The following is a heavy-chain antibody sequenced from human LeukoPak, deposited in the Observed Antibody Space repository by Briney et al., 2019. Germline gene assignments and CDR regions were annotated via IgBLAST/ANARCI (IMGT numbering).Heavy chain of an antibody. D-gene: IGHD3-10*01. Sequence: TGGSLRLSCAASGFTFGNYWMSWVRQAPGKGLEWVANIKQDGSDKYYVGSVPRLFTISRDNAKNSLYLKMNSLRAEDTAVYYSARSATSFHLWGQGTLVTVSS. CDR3: ARSATSFHL. J-gene: IGHJ4*02. V-gene: IGHV3-7*01. CDR2: IKQDGSDK. CDR1: GFTFGNYW.